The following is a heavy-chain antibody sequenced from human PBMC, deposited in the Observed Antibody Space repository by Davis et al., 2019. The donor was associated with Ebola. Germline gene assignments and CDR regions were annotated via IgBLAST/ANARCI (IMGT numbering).Heavy chain of an antibody. CDR1: GGSISGFGYS. CDR3: AKGRTIPLALDF. V-gene: IGHV3-9*01. D-gene: IGHD2-2*02. CDR2: INWNSDSI. J-gene: IGHJ4*02. Sequence: LSLTCAVSGGSISGFGYSWSWSRHPPGKGLEWVSGINWNSDSIVYADSVKGRFTISRDNAKNSLYLQMNSLRGEDTAFYYCAKGRTIPLALDFWGRGTLVTVSS.